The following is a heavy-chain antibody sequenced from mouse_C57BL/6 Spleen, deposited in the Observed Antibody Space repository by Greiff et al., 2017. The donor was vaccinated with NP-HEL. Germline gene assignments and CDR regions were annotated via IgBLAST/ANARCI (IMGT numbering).Heavy chain of an antibody. CDR3: ARERAHDYGSSYDWFAY. D-gene: IGHD1-1*01. CDR1: GYSITSGYY. Sequence: DVKLQESGPGLVKPSQSLSLTCSVTGYSITSGYYWNWIRQFPGNKLEWMGYISYDGSNNYNPSLKNRISITRDTSKNQFFLKLNSVTTEDTATYYCARERAHDYGSSYDWFAYWGQGTLVTVSA. CDR2: ISYDGSN. J-gene: IGHJ3*01. V-gene: IGHV3-6*01.